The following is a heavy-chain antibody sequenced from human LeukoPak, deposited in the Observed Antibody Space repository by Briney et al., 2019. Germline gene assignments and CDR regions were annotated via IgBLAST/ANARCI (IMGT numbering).Heavy chain of an antibody. J-gene: IGHJ4*02. CDR3: ARGIRGSGSSPVGY. V-gene: IGHV1-8*01. CDR1: GYTLTELS. CDR2: MNPNSANT. Sequence: GASVKVSCKVSGYTLTELSMHWVRQATGQGLEWMGWMNPNSANTGYAQKFQGRVTMTRDTSISTAYMELTSLRSEDTAVYYCARGIRGSGSSPVGYWGQGTLVTVSS. D-gene: IGHD3-10*01.